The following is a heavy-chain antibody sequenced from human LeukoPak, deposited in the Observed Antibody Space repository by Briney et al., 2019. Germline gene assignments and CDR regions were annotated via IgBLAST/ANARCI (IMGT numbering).Heavy chain of an antibody. CDR2: ISGSSTYI. J-gene: IGHJ4*02. CDR3: ARVKGTERDY. V-gene: IGHV3-21*01. D-gene: IGHD3/OR15-3a*01. CDR1: GFTFSTYS. Sequence: GGSLRLSCAASGFTFSTYSMNWVRQAPGKGLEWVSSISGSSTYIFYADSVKGRFTISRDNAKNSLYLQMNSLTVEDTAVYYCARVKGTERDYWGQGTLVTVSS.